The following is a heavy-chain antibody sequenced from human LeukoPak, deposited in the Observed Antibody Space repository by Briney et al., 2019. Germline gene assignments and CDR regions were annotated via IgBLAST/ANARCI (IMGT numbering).Heavy chain of an antibody. D-gene: IGHD1-14*01. J-gene: IGHJ3*02. CDR1: GGSFSGYY. CDR3: AAGNPDAFDI. Sequence: SETLSLTCAVYGGSFSGYYWSWIRQPPGKGLEWIGEINHSGSTNYNPSLKSQVTISVDTSKNQFSLKLSSVTAADTAVYYCAAGNPDAFDIWGQGTMVTVSS. V-gene: IGHV4-34*01. CDR2: INHSGST.